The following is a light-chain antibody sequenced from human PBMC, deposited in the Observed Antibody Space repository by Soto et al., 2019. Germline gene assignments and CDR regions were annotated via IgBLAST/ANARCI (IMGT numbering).Light chain of an antibody. CDR3: QQYNNWPLT. CDR1: QSVRNN. Sequence: EIVLTQSPATLSVSPGETATAPCRASQSVRNNLAWYQQKPGQAPRLLIHGASTRATGIPARFSGSGYGTEFTLTISSLQSEDFAVYYCQQYNNWPLTFGGGTKVDI. V-gene: IGKV3-15*01. J-gene: IGKJ4*01. CDR2: GAS.